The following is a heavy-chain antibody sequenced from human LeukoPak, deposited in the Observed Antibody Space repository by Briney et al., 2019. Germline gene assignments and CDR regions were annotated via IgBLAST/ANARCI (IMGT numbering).Heavy chain of an antibody. D-gene: IGHD2-15*01. CDR3: AKETVVVVAATPDAFDI. CDR2: FSYSGGP. CDR1: GGSINTYY. V-gene: IGHV4-59*12. J-gene: IGHJ3*02. Sequence: SETLSLTCAVSGGSINTYYWGWIRQPPGKGLEWIGYFSYSGGPNYNPSLKSRVTISVDTSKNQFSLKLSSVTAADTAVYYCAKETVVVVAATPDAFDIWGQGTMVTVSS.